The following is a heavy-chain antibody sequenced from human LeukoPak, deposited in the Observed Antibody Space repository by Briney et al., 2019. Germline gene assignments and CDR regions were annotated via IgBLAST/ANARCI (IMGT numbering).Heavy chain of an antibody. V-gene: IGHV3-33*01. D-gene: IGHD3-22*01. Sequence: GGSLRLSCAVSGFTFSRSDMHWVRQAPGKGLEWVAVIWYDGTKRYYGKSVKGRFTIFRDNSKNTLDLHMNNLRAEDTAVYFCARESYDSRGPHAFDVWGQGQWSPSLQ. CDR1: GFTFSRSD. J-gene: IGHJ3*01. CDR3: ARESYDSRGPHAFDV. CDR2: IWYDGTKR.